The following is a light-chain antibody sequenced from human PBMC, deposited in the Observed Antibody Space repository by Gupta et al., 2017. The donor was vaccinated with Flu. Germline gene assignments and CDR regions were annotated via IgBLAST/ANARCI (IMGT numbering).Light chain of an antibody. CDR3: QQRNGYPIT. V-gene: IGKV1-9*01. CDR2: TAS. J-gene: IGKJ5*01. Sequence: DIQLTQSPSFLSASVGDTVAITCRASQDISSHLAWYQQRPGQAPKLLIHTASTLQDGVPSRFSGSGSGTEFTLTISSLQPEDFATYYCQQRNGYPITFGQGTLLEIK. CDR1: QDISSH.